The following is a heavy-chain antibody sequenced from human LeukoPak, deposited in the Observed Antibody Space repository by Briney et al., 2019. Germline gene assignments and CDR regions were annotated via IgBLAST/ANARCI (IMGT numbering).Heavy chain of an antibody. V-gene: IGHV3-30*03. CDR3: AIWGSNAGATPFDY. D-gene: IGHD1-26*01. CDR2: ISYDGSNK. J-gene: IGHJ4*02. CDR1: GFTFSSYG. Sequence: GGSLRLSCAASGFTFSSYGMHWVRQAPGKGLEWVAVISYDGSNKYYADSVKGRFTISRDNSKNTLYLQMNSRRAEDTAVYYCAIWGSNAGATPFDYWGQGTLVTVSS.